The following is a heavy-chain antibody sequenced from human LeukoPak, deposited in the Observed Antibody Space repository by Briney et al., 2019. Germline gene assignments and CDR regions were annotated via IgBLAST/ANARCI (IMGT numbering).Heavy chain of an antibody. V-gene: IGHV4-59*08. CDR2: IYYSGST. CDR1: GGSISSYY. J-gene: IGHJ4*02. D-gene: IGHD5-12*01. Sequence: PSETLSLTCTVSGGSISSYYWSWIRQPPGKGLEWIGYIYYSGSTYYNPSLKSRVTISVDTSKNQFSLKLSSVTAADTAVYYCARADVATGFDYWGQGTLVTVSS. CDR3: ARADVATGFDY.